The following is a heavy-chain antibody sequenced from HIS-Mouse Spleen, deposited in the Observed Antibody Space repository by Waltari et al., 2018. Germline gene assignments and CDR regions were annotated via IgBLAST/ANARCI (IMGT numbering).Heavy chain of an antibody. J-gene: IGHJ2*01. CDR2: IQYSGRT. CDR1: GGSISSSSYY. Sequence: QLQLQESGPGLVKPSETLSLTCTVSGGSISSSSYYWVWIRQPPGKGRDWIGSIQYSGRTYSNPSLKSRGTISVDTSKNQFSRKLSSVTAADTAVYYCAREIPYSSSWYDWYFDLWGRGTLVTVSS. CDR3: AREIPYSSSWYDWYFDL. D-gene: IGHD6-13*01. V-gene: IGHV4-39*07.